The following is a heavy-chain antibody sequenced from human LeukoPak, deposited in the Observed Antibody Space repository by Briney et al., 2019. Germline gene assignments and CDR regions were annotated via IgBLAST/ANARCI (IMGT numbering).Heavy chain of an antibody. CDR2: IYSSGRT. J-gene: IGHJ1*01. Sequence: SQTLSLTCTVSGGSISSDGYYWTWIRQSAGQGLEWIGRIYSSGRTNYNPSLKSRVTMSVDTSKNQFSLKLISVTAANTAVYYCARVLFGELLGFRHWGQGTLVTVSS. D-gene: IGHD3-10*02. CDR1: GGSISSDGYY. V-gene: IGHV4-61*02. CDR3: ARVLFGELLGFRH.